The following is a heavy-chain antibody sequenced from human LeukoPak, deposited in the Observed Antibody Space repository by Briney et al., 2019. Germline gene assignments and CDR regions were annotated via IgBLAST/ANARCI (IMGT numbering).Heavy chain of an antibody. D-gene: IGHD3-3*01. V-gene: IGHV1-58*02. Sequence: GTSVKVSCKASGFTFTNSAMQWVRQARGQRLEWIGWIVVGSGNTNYAQKFQERVTITRDMSTSTTYMELSSLRSEDTAVYYCAADPDYDFWSGYYDWGQGPLVTVSS. CDR1: GFTFTNSA. J-gene: IGHJ4*02. CDR2: IVVGSGNT. CDR3: AADPDYDFWSGYYD.